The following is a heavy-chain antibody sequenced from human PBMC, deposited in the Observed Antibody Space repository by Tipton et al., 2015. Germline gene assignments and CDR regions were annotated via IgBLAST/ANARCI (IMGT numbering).Heavy chain of an antibody. CDR2: FSDTGST. CDR1: GASISTDAYY. CDR3: VRGGADYED. Sequence: TLSLTCSVSGASISTDAYYWSWVRQHPGKGLEWMAYFSDTGSTYYNPSLKSRVTISEDTSKTQISLNVTSVTAADPAVYFCVRGGADYEDWGHGTLVTVSS. D-gene: IGHD4-17*01. V-gene: IGHV4-31*03. J-gene: IGHJ4*01.